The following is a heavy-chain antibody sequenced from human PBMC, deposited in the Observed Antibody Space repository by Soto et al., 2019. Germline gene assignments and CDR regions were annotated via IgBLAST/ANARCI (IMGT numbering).Heavy chain of an antibody. CDR1: GFTFSSYA. J-gene: IGHJ4*02. CDR3: TKDHTVTHYGVLSFFDY. V-gene: IGHV3-23*01. CDR2: INGSGGIT. Sequence: EVQLLESGGGLVQPGGSLRISCAATGFTFSSYAMSWVRQTPGKGLEWVSAINGSGGITYYADSVKGRFTISRDNSKNMRCMQINRQKAEETAVYNGTKDHTVTHYGVLSFFDYWGPVTLVTVSS. D-gene: IGHD3-3*01.